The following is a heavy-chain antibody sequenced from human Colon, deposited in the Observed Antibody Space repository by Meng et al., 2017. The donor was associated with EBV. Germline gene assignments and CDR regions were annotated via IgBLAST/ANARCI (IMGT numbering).Heavy chain of an antibody. J-gene: IGHJ4*02. CDR3: ARDVVVPAALTVRIDY. CDR1: GYTFTSYA. Sequence: QLGLCRAGVKKLRTSWKVYCKSYGYTFTSYAINGVRQAPGKRLEWMGWINGGNGKTKYSQKFQGRVTITRDTSASTAYMELSSLRSEDTAVYYCARDVVVPAALTVRIDYWGQGTLVTVSS. CDR2: INGGNGKT. V-gene: IGHV1-3*01. D-gene: IGHD2-2*01.